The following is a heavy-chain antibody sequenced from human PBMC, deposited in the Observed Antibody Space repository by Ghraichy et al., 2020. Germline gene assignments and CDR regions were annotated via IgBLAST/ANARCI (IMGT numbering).Heavy chain of an antibody. CDR2: IGSSGGST. CDR3: AKSWGYCSGGACPPYNWFDP. D-gene: IGHD2-15*01. V-gene: IGHV3-23*01. Sequence: LSLTCAASGFTFSSYAMSWVRQAPGKGLEWVSTIGSSGGSTYHADSVKGRFTVSRDNSKNTLFMRMSSLRAEDTAVYYCAKSWGYCSGGACPPYNWFDPWGQGTLVTVSS. J-gene: IGHJ5*02. CDR1: GFTFSSYA.